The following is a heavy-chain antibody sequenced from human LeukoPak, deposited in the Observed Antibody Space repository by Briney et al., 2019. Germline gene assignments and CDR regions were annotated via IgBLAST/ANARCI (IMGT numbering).Heavy chain of an antibody. J-gene: IGHJ4*02. CDR1: GFTFSSYS. CDR3: ARDSSVVPFDY. V-gene: IGHV3-21*01. CDR2: ISSSSSYI. D-gene: IGHD2-2*01. Sequence: GGSLRLSCAASGFTFSSYSMNWVRQAPGKGLEWVSSISSSSSYIYYADSVKGRFTISRDNSKNTLYLQMNSLRAEDTAVYYCARDSSVVPFDYWGQGTLVTVSS.